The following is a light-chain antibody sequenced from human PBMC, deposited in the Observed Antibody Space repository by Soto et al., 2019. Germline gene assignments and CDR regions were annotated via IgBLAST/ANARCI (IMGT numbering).Light chain of an antibody. V-gene: IGKV1-5*01. Sequence: DIQMTQSPSTRSASVGDRVTITCRASQSISSWLAWYQQKPGKAPKLLIYDASSLESGVPSRFSGSGSGTEFTLTISSLQPDDFATYYCQQYNSYPRTFGQGTKVDNK. CDR1: QSISSW. J-gene: IGKJ1*01. CDR3: QQYNSYPRT. CDR2: DAS.